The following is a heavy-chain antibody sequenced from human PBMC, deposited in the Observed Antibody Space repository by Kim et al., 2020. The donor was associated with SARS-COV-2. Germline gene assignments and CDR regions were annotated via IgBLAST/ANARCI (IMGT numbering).Heavy chain of an antibody. CDR1: GYTFTSYA. Sequence: ASVKVSCKASGYTFTSYAMHWVRQAPGQRLEWMGWINAGNGYTKYSQKFQGRVTITRDTSASTAYMELSSLRSEDTAVYYCAREKAPNSRAFDIWGQGTMVTVSS. V-gene: IGHV1-3*01. CDR2: INAGNGYT. J-gene: IGHJ3*02. CDR3: AREKAPNSRAFDI. D-gene: IGHD2-21*01.